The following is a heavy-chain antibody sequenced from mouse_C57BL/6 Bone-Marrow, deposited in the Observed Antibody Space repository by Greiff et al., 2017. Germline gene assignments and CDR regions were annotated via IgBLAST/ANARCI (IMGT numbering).Heavy chain of an antibody. CDR2: INPSNGGT. V-gene: IGHV1-53*01. J-gene: IGHJ1*03. D-gene: IGHD1-1*01. CDR3: ARRVTTVVATDWYFDV. Sequence: KPGQGLEWIGNINPSNGGTNYNEKFKSKATLTVDKSSSTAYMQLSSLTSEDSAVYYCARRVTTVVATDWYFDVWGTGTTVTVSS.